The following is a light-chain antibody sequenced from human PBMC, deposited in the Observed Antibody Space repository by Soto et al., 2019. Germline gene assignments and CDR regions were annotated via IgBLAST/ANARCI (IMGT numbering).Light chain of an antibody. J-gene: IGKJ1*01. Sequence: EIVLTQSPGTLSLSPGERATLSCRASQSVSSNNLAWYQQRPGQAPRVVIYGASIRATGIPERFSGSGSGTDFTLTISRLEPEDFAVYYCQQYGSSPRTFGQGTKVDIK. CDR1: QSVSSNN. CDR3: QQYGSSPRT. CDR2: GAS. V-gene: IGKV3-20*01.